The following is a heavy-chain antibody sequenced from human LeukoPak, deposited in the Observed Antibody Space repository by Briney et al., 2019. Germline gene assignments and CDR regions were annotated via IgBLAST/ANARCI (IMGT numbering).Heavy chain of an antibody. J-gene: IGHJ6*03. D-gene: IGHD3-10*01. Sequence: PSETLSLTCTVSSRSIGSYYWSWIRQPPGKGLEWIGYIYYSGITNYNPSFKSRVTISVDTSKNQFSLKLSSVTAADTAVYYCARALLWFGEFPPHYMDVWGKGTTVTVSS. CDR1: SRSIGSYY. V-gene: IGHV4-59*01. CDR3: ARALLWFGEFPPHYMDV. CDR2: IYYSGIT.